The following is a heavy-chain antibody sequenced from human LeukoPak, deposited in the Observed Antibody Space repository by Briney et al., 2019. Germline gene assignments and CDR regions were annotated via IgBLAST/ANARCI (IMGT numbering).Heavy chain of an antibody. CDR1: GFTFSSYA. CDR2: MSGSGGST. D-gene: IGHD1-7*01. V-gene: IGHV3-23*01. Sequence: GGSLRLSCAASGFTFSSYAMSWVRQAPGKGLEWVSVMSGSGGSTYCADSVKGRFTISRDNSKNTLYVQMNSLRAEDTAVYYCAKDASTGTTLYYFDYWGQGTLVTVSS. CDR3: AKDASTGTTLYYFDY. J-gene: IGHJ4*02.